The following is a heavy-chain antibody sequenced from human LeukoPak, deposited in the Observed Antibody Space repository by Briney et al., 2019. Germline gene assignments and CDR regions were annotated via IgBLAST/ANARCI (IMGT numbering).Heavy chain of an antibody. D-gene: IGHD3-3*01. CDR1: GFTFSSYE. J-gene: IGHJ4*02. Sequence: QPGGSLRLSCAASGFTFSSYEMNWVRQAPGKGLEWVSYISSSGSTIYYADSVKGRFTISRDNAKNSLYLQMNSLRAEDTAVYYCARDRAPRTIFGVAIMFDYWGQGTLVTVSS. V-gene: IGHV3-48*03. CDR2: ISSSGSTI. CDR3: ARDRAPRTIFGVAIMFDY.